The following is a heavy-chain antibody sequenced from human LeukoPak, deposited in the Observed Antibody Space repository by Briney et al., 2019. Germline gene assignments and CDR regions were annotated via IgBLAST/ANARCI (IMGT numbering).Heavy chain of an antibody. V-gene: IGHV3-48*02. CDR1: GFTFSSYS. J-gene: IGHJ4*02. CDR3: ARDHKAAAGRDFDY. CDR2: ISSSSSAI. Sequence: GGSLRLSCAASGFTFSSYSMNWVRQAPGQGLEWVSYISSSSSAIYYADSVKGRFTISRDNAKNSLYLQMNGLRDEDTAVYYCARDHKAAAGRDFDYWGQGTLVTVSS. D-gene: IGHD6-13*01.